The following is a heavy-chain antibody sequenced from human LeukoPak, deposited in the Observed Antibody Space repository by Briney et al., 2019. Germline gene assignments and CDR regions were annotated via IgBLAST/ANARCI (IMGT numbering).Heavy chain of an antibody. D-gene: IGHD6-13*01. V-gene: IGHV5-51*01. CDR1: GXSFTSYC. Sequence: GESLKISFKGSGXSFTSYCIGWVRQMPGKGLEWMGIIYPGDSDTRYSPSFQGQVTISADKSISTAYLQWSSLKASDTAMYYCARRNAVGSWNPNNWFDPWGQGTLVTVSS. CDR3: ARRNAVGSWNPNNWFDP. CDR2: IYPGDSDT. J-gene: IGHJ5*02.